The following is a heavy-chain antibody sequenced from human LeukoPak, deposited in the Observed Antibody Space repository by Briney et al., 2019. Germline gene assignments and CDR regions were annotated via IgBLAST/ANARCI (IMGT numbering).Heavy chain of an antibody. CDR2: LSYDGSNK. V-gene: IGHV3-30*03. J-gene: IGHJ4*02. CDR1: GFTFSSHG. CDR3: ARDEANTPFDY. Sequence: QSGGSLRLSCAASGFTFSSHGMHWVRQAPGKGLEWVAVLSYDGSNKHYADSVKGRFTISRDNSKNTLYLQMNSLRAEDTAVYYCARDEANTPFDYWGQGTLVTVSS.